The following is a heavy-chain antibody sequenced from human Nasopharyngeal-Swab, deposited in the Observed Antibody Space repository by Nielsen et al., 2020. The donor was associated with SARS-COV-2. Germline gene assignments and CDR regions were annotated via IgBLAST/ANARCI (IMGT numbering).Heavy chain of an antibody. CDR2: IYYSGST. V-gene: IGHV4-39*01. J-gene: IGHJ5*02. D-gene: IGHD3-10*01. CDR1: GGSISSSSYY. Sequence: SETLSLTCTVSGGSISSSSYYWGWISQPPGKGLERIGRIYYSGSTYYNPSLKSRVTISVDTSKNQDTLKLSSLTAADTAVYYCTQDVLLWFGELYGGNWFDPWGQGTLVTVSS. CDR3: TQDVLLWFGELYGGNWFDP.